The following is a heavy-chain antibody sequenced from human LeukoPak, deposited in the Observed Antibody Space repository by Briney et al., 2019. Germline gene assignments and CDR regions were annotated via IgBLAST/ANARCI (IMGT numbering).Heavy chain of an antibody. CDR3: ARAQSIAARPGWFDP. Sequence: SETLSLTCAVYGGSFSGYYWSWIRQPPGKGLEWIGEINHSGSTNYNPSLKSRVTISVDTSKNQFSLKLSSVTAADTAVYYCARAQSIAARPGWFDPWGQGTLVTVSS. V-gene: IGHV4-34*01. J-gene: IGHJ5*02. CDR2: INHSGST. D-gene: IGHD6-6*01. CDR1: GGSFSGYY.